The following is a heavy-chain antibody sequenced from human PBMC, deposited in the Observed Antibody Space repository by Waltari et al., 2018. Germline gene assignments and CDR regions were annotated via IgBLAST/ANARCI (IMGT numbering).Heavy chain of an antibody. D-gene: IGHD3-10*01. V-gene: IGHV1-18*01. Sequence: QLVQSGSEVKKPGASVTVSCKTSGYYFTGDGIQWVRQAPGQGHEWMGWISPYTENTNNDEKFRGRITVTTDTSTRTAYMELRNLRSDDTAVYYCARGLARGIHPYYYMDVWGQGTTVTVSS. CDR3: ARGLARGIHPYYYMDV. CDR2: ISPYTENT. CDR1: GYYFTGDG. J-gene: IGHJ6*03.